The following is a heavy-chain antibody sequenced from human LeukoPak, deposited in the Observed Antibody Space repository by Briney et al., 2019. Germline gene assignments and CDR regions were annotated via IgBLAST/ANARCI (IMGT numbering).Heavy chain of an antibody. CDR3: AKDLWGDGYIIAEYYFDY. CDR1: GFTFSSYA. CDR2: ISGSGGST. J-gene: IGHJ4*02. V-gene: IGHV3-23*01. Sequence: GGSLRLPCAASGFTFSSYAMSWVRQAPGKGLEWVSAISGSGGSTYYADSVKGRFTISRDNSKNTLYLQMNSLRAEDTAVYYCAKDLWGDGYIIAEYYFDYWGQGTLVTVSS. D-gene: IGHD5-24*01.